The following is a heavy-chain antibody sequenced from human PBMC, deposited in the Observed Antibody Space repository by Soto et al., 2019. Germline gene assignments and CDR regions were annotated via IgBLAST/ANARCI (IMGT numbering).Heavy chain of an antibody. V-gene: IGHV3-48*01. CDR3: ARNRGDTGYDFAH. D-gene: IGHD5-12*01. Sequence: EVQLVESGGGLVQPGGSLRLSCAASGFTFSRYAMNWIRQDPGKGLEWVSYINHDSGTIYYADSVKGRFTLSRDNANNSLSLQMKRLRAVETAVYYCARNRGDTGYDFAHWCPGTRVSVSS. CDR1: GFTFSRYA. J-gene: IGHJ5*02. CDR2: INHDSGTI.